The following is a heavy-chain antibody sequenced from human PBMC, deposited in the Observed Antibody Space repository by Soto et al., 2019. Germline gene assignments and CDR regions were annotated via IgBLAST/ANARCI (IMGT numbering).Heavy chain of an antibody. CDR3: AKDRLFLLRYFDWSLSTAFDY. D-gene: IGHD3-9*01. V-gene: IGHV3-30*18. Sequence: QVQLVESGGGVVQPGRSLRLSCAASGFTFSSYGMHWVRQAPGKGLEWVAVISYAGSNKYYADSVKGRFTISRDSSKNTLYLQMNSLRAEDTAMYYCAKDRLFLLRYFDWSLSTAFDYWGQGTLVTVSS. CDR2: ISYAGSNK. CDR1: GFTFSSYG. J-gene: IGHJ4*02.